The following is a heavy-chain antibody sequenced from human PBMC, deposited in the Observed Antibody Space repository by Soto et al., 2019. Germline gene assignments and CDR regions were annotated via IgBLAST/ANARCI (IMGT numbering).Heavy chain of an antibody. CDR2: LYPGDSDT. D-gene: IGHD3-10*01. V-gene: IGHV5-51*01. J-gene: IGHJ4*02. Sequence: PGESLKISCKGSGYSFTTFWIGWVRQMPGKGLEWMGILYPGDSDTRYSPSFQGQVTISADKAISTAFLQWSSLQASDTGMYYCARLDGSGYFDNWGQGTLVTVSS. CDR1: GYSFTTFW. CDR3: ARLDGSGYFDN.